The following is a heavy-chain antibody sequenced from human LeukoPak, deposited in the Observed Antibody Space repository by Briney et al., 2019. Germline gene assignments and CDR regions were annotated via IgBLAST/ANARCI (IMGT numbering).Heavy chain of an antibody. D-gene: IGHD5-12*01. CDR1: GYTFNGYY. CDR2: INPNSGGT. J-gene: IGHJ4*02. Sequence: ASVKVSCKASGYTFNGYYMQWVRQAPAQGLEWMGRINPNSGGTDSAQKFQGRVTMTIDTSINTAYMELSSLTSDDTAVYYCARERRGYSGYDMNWGQGTLVTVSS. CDR3: ARERRGYSGYDMN. V-gene: IGHV1-2*06.